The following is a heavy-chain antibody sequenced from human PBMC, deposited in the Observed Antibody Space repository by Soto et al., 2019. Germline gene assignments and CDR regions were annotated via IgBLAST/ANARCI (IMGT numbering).Heavy chain of an antibody. CDR2: IIPIFGTA. CDR3: SREVGIVVVVAATGGWFDP. V-gene: IGHV1-69*06. D-gene: IGHD2-15*01. J-gene: IGHJ5*02. Sequence: QVQLVQSGAEVKKPGSSVKVSCKASGGTFSSYAISWVRQAPGQGLEWMGGIIPIFGTANYAQKFQGRVTITADKSTSTAYMELSSLRSEDTAVYYCSREVGIVVVVAATGGWFDPWGQGTLVTVSS. CDR1: GGTFSSYA.